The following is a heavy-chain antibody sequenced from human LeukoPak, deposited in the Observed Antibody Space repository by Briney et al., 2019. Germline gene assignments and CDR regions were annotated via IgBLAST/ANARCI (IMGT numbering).Heavy chain of an antibody. V-gene: IGHV4-59*08. CDR1: GGPTGSYY. J-gene: IGHJ6*02. CDR3: ARHKKRGSWLKRDYYYGMDV. Sequence: SETLSLTCTVSGGPTGSYYWSWIRQPPGKGLEWIGYIYYCGSTNYNPSLKSRVTISVDTSKNQFSLKLSSVTAADTAVYYWARHKKRGSWLKRDYYYGMDVWGQGTTVTVSS. D-gene: IGHD6-13*01. CDR2: IYYCGST.